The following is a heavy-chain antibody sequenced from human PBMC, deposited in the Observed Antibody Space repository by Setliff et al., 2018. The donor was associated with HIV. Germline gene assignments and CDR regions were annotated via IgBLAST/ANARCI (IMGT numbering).Heavy chain of an antibody. CDR2: INDSGNT. CDR1: AGSLSGYY. D-gene: IGHD6-19*01. Sequence: PSETLSLTCDVYAGSLSGYYWSWIRQSPGKGLQWIGEINDSGNTNYNPSLKSRVTISVGTSKNHFSLSLKSVTAADTAVFYCARRRSFIGGAVAGHFDYWGQGTPVTAPQ. J-gene: IGHJ4*02. CDR3: ARRRSFIGGAVAGHFDY. V-gene: IGHV4-34*01.